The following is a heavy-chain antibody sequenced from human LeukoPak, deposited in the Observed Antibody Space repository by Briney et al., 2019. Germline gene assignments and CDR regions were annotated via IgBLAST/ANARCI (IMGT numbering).Heavy chain of an antibody. J-gene: IGHJ4*02. D-gene: IGHD3-3*01. CDR3: ARDPTYYDFWSGYPYFDY. CDR2: IIPIFGTA. CDR1: GGTFSSYA. V-gene: IGHV1-69*13. Sequence: GASVKVSCKASGGTFSSYAISWVRQAPGQGLEWMGGIIPIFGTANYAQEFQGRVTITADESTSTAYMELSSLRSEDTAVYYCARDPTYYDFWSGYPYFDYWGQGTLVTVSS.